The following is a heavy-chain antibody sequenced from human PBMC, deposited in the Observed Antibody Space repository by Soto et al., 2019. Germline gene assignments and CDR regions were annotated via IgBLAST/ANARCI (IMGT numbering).Heavy chain of an antibody. CDR3: ARAPSEDYAVTEPNYFDS. D-gene: IGHD4-17*01. CDR1: GGTFSTLA. J-gene: IGHJ4*02. V-gene: IGHV1-69*01. Sequence: QVQLVQSGTEVKKPGSSVKVSCKASGGTFSTLAVSWVRQAPGQGLEWMGGIIPIFGRPVYAQKFQGRVTITADESTSIVYMELSSLSSEDTAVYYCARAPSEDYAVTEPNYFDSWGQGTLVTVSS. CDR2: IIPIFGRP.